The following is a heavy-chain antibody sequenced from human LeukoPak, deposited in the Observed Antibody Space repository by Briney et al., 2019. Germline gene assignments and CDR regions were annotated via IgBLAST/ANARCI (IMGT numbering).Heavy chain of an antibody. CDR1: GGSINDAS. V-gene: IGHV4-59*01. Sequence: PSETLSLTRTVSGGSINDASWNWIRKPPGQGLEWIGYIYHSGGTNYNPSLKSRVTISLDTSKNQFSLKLSSVTAADTAVYYCARVGTYYRSLDSWGQGTLVTVSS. CDR2: IYHSGGT. D-gene: IGHD3-10*01. CDR3: ARVGTYYRSLDS. J-gene: IGHJ4*02.